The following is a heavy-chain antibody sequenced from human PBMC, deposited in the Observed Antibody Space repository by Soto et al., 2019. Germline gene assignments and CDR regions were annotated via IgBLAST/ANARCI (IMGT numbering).Heavy chain of an antibody. Sequence: QVQLQESAPRLVKPSETLPLTCTVSGGSITGYYWSWIRQPPGKGLEWIGYIFHSGSTDYNPSLKTRVTTSVDTPKHQFSLRLSSVPAADTAVYYCARGEQLVHAATFDLWGQGAMVTVSS. CDR1: GGSITGYY. CDR2: IFHSGST. D-gene: IGHD6-13*01. V-gene: IGHV4-59*01. CDR3: ARGEQLVHAATFDL. J-gene: IGHJ3*01.